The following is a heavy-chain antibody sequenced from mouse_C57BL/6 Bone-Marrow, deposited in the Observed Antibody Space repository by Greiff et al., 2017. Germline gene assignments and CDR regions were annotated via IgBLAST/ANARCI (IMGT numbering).Heavy chain of an antibody. Sequence: VQLQQPGAELVKPGASVKLSCKASGYTFTSYWMHWVKQRPGQGLEWIGMIHPNSGSTNYNEKFKSKATLTVDKSSSTAYMQLSSLTSEDSAVYYCARRKPLYYYGDYWGQGTTLTVSS. CDR1: GYTFTSYW. V-gene: IGHV1-64*01. CDR3: ARRKPLYYYGDY. J-gene: IGHJ2*01. CDR2: IHPNSGST. D-gene: IGHD1-1*01.